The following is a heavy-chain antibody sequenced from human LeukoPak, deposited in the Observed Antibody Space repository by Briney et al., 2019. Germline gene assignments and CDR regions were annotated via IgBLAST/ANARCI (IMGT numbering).Heavy chain of an antibody. CDR2: SYYSGST. CDR3: ARHLYDILTGYYIGGSWFDP. V-gene: IGHV4-39*01. Sequence: SETLSLPCTVSGGSISSSSYYWGWIRQPPGKGLKWIESSYYSGSTYYNPSLKSRVTISVDTSKNQFSLKLSSVTAADTAVYYCARHLYDILTGYYIGGSWFDPWGQGTLVTVSS. CDR1: GGSISSSSYY. J-gene: IGHJ5*02. D-gene: IGHD3-9*01.